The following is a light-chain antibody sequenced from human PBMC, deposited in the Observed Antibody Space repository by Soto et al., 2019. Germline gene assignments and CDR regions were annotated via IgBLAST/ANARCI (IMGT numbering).Light chain of an antibody. CDR3: TSYTRTTLLV. CDR1: SSDVGGYNY. CDR2: EVS. J-gene: IGLJ2*01. V-gene: IGLV2-14*01. Sequence: QSALTQPASVSGSPGQSITISCTGSSSDVGGYNYVSWYQQHPGKAPKLMIYEVSNRPSGVSNRFSGSKSGNTASLTISGHEAEDGDDYYCTSYTRTTLLVFGGGTKVTVL.